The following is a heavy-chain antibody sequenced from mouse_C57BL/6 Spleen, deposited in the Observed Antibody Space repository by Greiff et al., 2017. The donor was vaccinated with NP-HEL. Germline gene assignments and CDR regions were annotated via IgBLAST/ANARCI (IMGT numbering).Heavy chain of an antibody. V-gene: IGHV1-39*01. J-gene: IGHJ4*01. CDR3: ARGRVLDYRPGDYAMDY. CDR1: GYSFTDYN. Sequence: EVQLQQSGPELVKPGASVKISCKASGYSFTDYNMNWVKQSNGKSLEWIGVINPNYGTTSYNQKFKGKATLTVDQSSSTAYMQLNSLTSEDSAVYYGARGRVLDYRPGDYAMDYWGQGTSVTVSS. CDR2: INPNYGTT. D-gene: IGHD1-1*01.